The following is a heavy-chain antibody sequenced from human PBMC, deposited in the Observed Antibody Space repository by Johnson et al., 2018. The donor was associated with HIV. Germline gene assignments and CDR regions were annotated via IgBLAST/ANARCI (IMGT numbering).Heavy chain of an antibody. J-gene: IGHJ3*02. D-gene: IGHD3-3*01. V-gene: IGHV3-20*04. CDR1: GFTFDDYG. CDR2: INWNGGST. Sequence: VQLVESGGGVVRPGGSLRLSCAPSGFTFDDYGMSWVRQAPGKGLEWVSGINWNGGSTGYADSVKGRFTISRDNAKNSLYLQMNSLRVEDTAFYYCARDRRGRFLEWLSRWGAFDIWGQGTMVTVSS. CDR3: ARDRRGRFLEWLSRWGAFDI.